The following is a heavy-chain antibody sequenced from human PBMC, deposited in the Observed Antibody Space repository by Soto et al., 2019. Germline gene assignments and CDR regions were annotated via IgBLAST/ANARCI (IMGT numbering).Heavy chain of an antibody. V-gene: IGHV3-48*03. Sequence: GGSLRLSCAASGFTFSSYEMNWVRQAPGKGLEWVSYISSSGSTIYYADSVKGRFTISRDNAQNSLYLQMNSLRAEDAAVYYCARDISRGSGSYYRNWFDPWGQGTLVTV. CDR3: ARDISRGSGSYYRNWFDP. CDR2: ISSSGSTI. J-gene: IGHJ5*02. CDR1: GFTFSSYE. D-gene: IGHD3-10*01.